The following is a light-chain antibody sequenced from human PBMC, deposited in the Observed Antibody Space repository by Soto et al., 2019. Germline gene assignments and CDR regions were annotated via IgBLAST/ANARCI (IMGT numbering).Light chain of an antibody. J-gene: IGKJ1*01. CDR1: QAIRND. CDR2: GAS. V-gene: IGKV1-6*01. CDR3: LQDYTYPWT. Sequence: AIQMTQSPSSLSASVGDRVTITCRASQAIRNDLGWYQQKPGKAPNLLIFGASNLQAGVPVRFSASGSGTNFTLTISNLQPEDFESYYCLQDYTYPWTFGQGTKVDI.